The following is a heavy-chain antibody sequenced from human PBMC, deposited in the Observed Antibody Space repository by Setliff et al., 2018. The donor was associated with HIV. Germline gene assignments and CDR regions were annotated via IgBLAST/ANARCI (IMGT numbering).Heavy chain of an antibody. CDR1: GGTFSNYA. J-gene: IGHJ4*02. CDR2: INPSGGST. Sequence: ASVKVSCKDSGGTFSNYAISWVRQAPGQGLEWMGIINPSGGSTSYAQKFQGRVTMTRDTSTSTVYMELSRLSSDDTALYYCTRVVDRDYDFWSAYEYWGQGTMVTVSS. V-gene: IGHV1-46*01. D-gene: IGHD3-3*01. CDR3: TRVVDRDYDFWSAYEY.